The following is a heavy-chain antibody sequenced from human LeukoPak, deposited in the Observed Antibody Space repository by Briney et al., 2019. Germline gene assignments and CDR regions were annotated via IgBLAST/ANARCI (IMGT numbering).Heavy chain of an antibody. D-gene: IGHD3-10*01. V-gene: IGHV1-69*13. CDR3: ARGQTAMVRGVIITTLGY. CDR2: IMPIFGTA. J-gene: IGHJ4*02. CDR1: GGTFSSYA. Sequence: SVKVSCKASGGTFSSYAISWVRQAPGQGLEWMGGIMPIFGTANYAQKFQGRVTITADESTSTAYMELSSLRSEDAAVYYCARGQTAMVRGVIITTLGYWGQGTLVTVSS.